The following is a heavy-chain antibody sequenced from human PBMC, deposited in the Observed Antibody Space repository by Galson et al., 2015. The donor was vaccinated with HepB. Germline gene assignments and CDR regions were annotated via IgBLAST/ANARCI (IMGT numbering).Heavy chain of an antibody. Sequence: SLRLSCAASGFTFSSYAMHWVRQAPGKGLEWVAVISYDGSNKYYADSVKGRFTISRDNSKNTLYLQMNSLRAEDTAVYYCARDEGHFEGATVFDYWGQGTLVTVSS. CDR2: ISYDGSNK. J-gene: IGHJ4*02. D-gene: IGHD1-26*01. CDR1: GFTFSSYA. V-gene: IGHV3-30*04. CDR3: ARDEGHFEGATVFDY.